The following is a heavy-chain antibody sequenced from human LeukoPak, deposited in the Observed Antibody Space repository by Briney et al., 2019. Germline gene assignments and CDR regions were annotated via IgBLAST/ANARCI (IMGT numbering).Heavy chain of an antibody. CDR2: ISSSGSTI. J-gene: IGHJ2*01. V-gene: IGHV3-11*01. D-gene: IGHD2-21*02. CDR3: ARDLANCDGDCSDWYFDL. CDR1: GFTFSDYY. Sequence: GGSLRLSCAAAGFTFSDYYMSWIRQAPGEGLGGISYISSSGSTIYSADSVKCRFTSSRDKAMNSLYLKMNSLRAEDTAVYYCARDLANCDGDCSDWYFDLWGRGTLVTVSS.